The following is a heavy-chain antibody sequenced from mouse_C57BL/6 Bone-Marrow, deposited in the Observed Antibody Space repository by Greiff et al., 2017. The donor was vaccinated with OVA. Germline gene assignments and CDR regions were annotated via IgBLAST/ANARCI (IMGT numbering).Heavy chain of an antibody. CDR3: ARVDYDYSWFAY. D-gene: IGHD2-4*01. CDR1: GYSITSGYD. V-gene: IGHV3-1*01. J-gene: IGHJ3*01. CDR2: ISYSGNT. Sequence: EVQLVESGPGMVKPSQSLSLTCTVTGYSITSGYDWHWNRHLPGNKLEWMGYISYSGNTNYNPSLKSRISITHDTSKNPFFLKLNAVTTQDTATYYCARVDYDYSWFAYWGQGTLVTVSA.